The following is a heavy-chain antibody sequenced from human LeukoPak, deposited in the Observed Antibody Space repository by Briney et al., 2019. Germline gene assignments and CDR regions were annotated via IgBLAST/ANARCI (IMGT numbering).Heavy chain of an antibody. Sequence: GGSLRLSCATFGFTFSSYAMSWVRQAPGKGLEWVSAISGGGGNTYYADSVKGRFTISRDKSKNTLYLHMNSLRAEDTAVYYCAKGPAVVAAIQLDYWGQGTLVTVSS. CDR1: GFTFSSYA. J-gene: IGHJ4*02. CDR2: ISGGGGNT. V-gene: IGHV3-23*01. D-gene: IGHD2-15*01. CDR3: AKGPAVVAAIQLDY.